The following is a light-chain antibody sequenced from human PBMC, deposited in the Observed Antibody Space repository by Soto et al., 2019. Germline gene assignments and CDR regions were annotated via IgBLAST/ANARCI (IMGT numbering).Light chain of an antibody. V-gene: IGLV2-8*01. Sequence: QSVLQQTPSASGSPGQSVTISCTASSDDIGGYDYVSWYQHHPGRTPKLIIYEVNKRPSEVPDRFSGSKSGNTAPVTVSGIQAEDSADYYCGSYAVKKNLVVFGCGTKLTVL. CDR3: GSYAVKKNLVV. J-gene: IGLJ1*01. CDR1: SDDIGGYDY. CDR2: EVN.